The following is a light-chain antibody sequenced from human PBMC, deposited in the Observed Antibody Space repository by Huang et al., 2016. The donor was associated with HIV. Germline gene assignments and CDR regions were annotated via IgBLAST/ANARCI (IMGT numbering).Light chain of an antibody. Sequence: DIVMTQSPDFLAVSLGERATISGKASHSLLNSHKRKNYFAWYQQNPGEPRKRLIYWASVRKSGVPDRFIGSGSGTDFTLTITSLQAEDVAVYFCQQYFFSPMTFGPGTKVDI. CDR2: WAS. J-gene: IGKJ3*01. CDR1: HSLLNSHKRKNY. CDR3: QQYFFSPMT. V-gene: IGKV4-1*01.